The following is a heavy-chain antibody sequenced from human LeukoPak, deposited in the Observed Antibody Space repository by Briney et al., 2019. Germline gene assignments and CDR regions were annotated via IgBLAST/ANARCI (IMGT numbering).Heavy chain of an antibody. Sequence: PSETLSLTCAVYGGSFSGYYWSWIRQPPGKGLEWIGEINHSGSTNYNPSFKSRVTISVDTSKNQFSLKLSSVTAADTAVYYCARGKITMVRGVIRVWFDPWGQGTLVTVSS. J-gene: IGHJ5*02. V-gene: IGHV4-34*01. D-gene: IGHD3-10*01. CDR1: GGSFSGYY. CDR3: ARGKITMVRGVIRVWFDP. CDR2: INHSGST.